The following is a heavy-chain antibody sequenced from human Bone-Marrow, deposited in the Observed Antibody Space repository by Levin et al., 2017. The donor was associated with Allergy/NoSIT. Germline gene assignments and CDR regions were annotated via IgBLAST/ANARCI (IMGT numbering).Heavy chain of an antibody. D-gene: IGHD2-8*01. Sequence: GESLKISCAASGFTLSSYGMSWVRQAPGKGLEWVSSISYSVNNTYNADSVKGRFTISRDNSKNTLYLQMNSLRAEDTAVYYCAKDQGFCTNGVCYWGAMDVWGQGTTVTVSS. CDR3: AKDQGFCTNGVCYWGAMDV. CDR2: ISYSVNNT. CDR1: GFTLSSYG. J-gene: IGHJ6*02. V-gene: IGHV3-23*01.